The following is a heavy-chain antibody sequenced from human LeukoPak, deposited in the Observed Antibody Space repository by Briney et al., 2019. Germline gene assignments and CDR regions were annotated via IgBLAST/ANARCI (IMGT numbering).Heavy chain of an antibody. CDR3: ASGRVLGGNDY. Sequence: AASVKVSCKASGYTFTSYGISWVRQAPGQGLEWMGWISAYNGNTNYAQKLQGRVTMTTDASTSTAYMELRSLRSDDTAVYYCASGRVLGGNDYWGQGTLVTVSS. D-gene: IGHD3-16*01. CDR2: ISAYNGNT. J-gene: IGHJ4*02. CDR1: GYTFTSYG. V-gene: IGHV1-18*01.